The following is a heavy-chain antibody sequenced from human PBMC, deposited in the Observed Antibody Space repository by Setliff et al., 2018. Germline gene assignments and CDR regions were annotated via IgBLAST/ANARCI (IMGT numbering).Heavy chain of an antibody. CDR3: ARGPLHYDFWSGYYTVSWFDP. CDR1: GYTFTSYA. D-gene: IGHD3-3*01. Sequence: GASVKVSCKASGYTFTSYAMNWVRQAPGQGLEWMGWINTNTGNPTYAQGFTGRFVFSLDTSVSTAYLQISSLKGEDTAVYYCARGPLHYDFWSGYYTVSWFDPWGQGTLVTVSS. CDR2: INTNTGNP. V-gene: IGHV7-4-1*02. J-gene: IGHJ5*02.